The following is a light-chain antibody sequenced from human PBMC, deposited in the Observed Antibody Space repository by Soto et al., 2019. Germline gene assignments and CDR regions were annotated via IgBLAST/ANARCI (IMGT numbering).Light chain of an antibody. CDR2: DAS. Sequence: EIVLTQSPATLSLSPGDRATLSCRASQSVRNYLAWYQQKPGQAPRLLIYDASSRAIGSPARFSGSGSGTDFTLTISSLEPEDFAVYYCQQRNSWPPGFSFGQGTKVESK. J-gene: IGKJ2*01. CDR1: QSVRNY. V-gene: IGKV3-11*01. CDR3: QQRNSWPPGFS.